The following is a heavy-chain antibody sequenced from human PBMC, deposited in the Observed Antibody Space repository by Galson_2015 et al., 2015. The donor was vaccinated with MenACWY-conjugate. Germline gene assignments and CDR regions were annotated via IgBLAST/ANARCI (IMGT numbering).Heavy chain of an antibody. D-gene: IGHD5-12*01. J-gene: IGHJ4*02. CDR2: TYYRSRWYN. CDR1: GDSVSSNSAA. V-gene: IGHV6-1*01. CDR3: ARGLGSGYDYYFDY. Sequence: ISGDSVSSNSAAWNWIRQSPSRGLEWLGRTYYRSRWYNEYAVSVKSRITINPDTSKNQFSLQLNSVTPEDTAVYYCARGLGSGYDYYFDYWGQGTLVTVSS.